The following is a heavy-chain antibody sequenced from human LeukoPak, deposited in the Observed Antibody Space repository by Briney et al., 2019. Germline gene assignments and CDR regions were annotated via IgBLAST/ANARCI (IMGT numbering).Heavy chain of an antibody. V-gene: IGHV3-30-3*01. CDR1: GFTFSSYA. CDR2: ISYDGSNK. D-gene: IGHD3/OR15-3a*01. J-gene: IGHJ5*02. CDR3: ARDGTGYYYNWFDP. Sequence: PGGSLRLSCAASGFTFSSYAMHWVRQAPGKGLEWVAVISYDGSNKYYADSVKGRFTISRDNSKSTLYLQMNSLRAEDTAVYYCARDGTGYYYNWFDPWGQGTLVTVSS.